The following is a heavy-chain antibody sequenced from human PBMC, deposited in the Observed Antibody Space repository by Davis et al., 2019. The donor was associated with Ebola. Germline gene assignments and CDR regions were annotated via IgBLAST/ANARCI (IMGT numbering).Heavy chain of an antibody. CDR1: GGTFSSYA. V-gene: IGHV1-18*01. D-gene: IGHD1-1*01. Sequence: ASVKVSCKASGGTFSSYAISWVRQAPGQGLEWMGWINPHNGNTNYAQNVQGRVTMTTDTSTSTAYMEVGSLRSDDTAVYYCARAQFPTTSDHWGQGTLVTVSS. CDR2: INPHNGNT. J-gene: IGHJ4*02. CDR3: ARAQFPTTSDH.